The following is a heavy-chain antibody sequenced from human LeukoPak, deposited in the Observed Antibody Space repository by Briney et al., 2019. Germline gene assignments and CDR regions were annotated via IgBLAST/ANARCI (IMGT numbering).Heavy chain of an antibody. CDR3: ARSEVVYFDY. V-gene: IGHV4-59*01. Sequence: SETLSLTCTASGGSISSYYWSWIRQPPGKGLEWIGYIYYSGSINYNPSLKSRVTISVDTSKNQFSLKLSSVTAADTAVYYCARSEVVYFDYWGQGTLVTVSS. D-gene: IGHD2-15*01. CDR1: GGSISSYY. CDR2: IYYSGSI. J-gene: IGHJ4*02.